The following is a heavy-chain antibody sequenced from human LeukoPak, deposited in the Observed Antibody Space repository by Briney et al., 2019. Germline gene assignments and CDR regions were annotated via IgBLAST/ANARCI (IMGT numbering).Heavy chain of an antibody. CDR2: IKSKTDGGKT. J-gene: IGHJ5*02. CDR1: GFTFSNAW. D-gene: IGHD1-26*01. Sequence: PGQTLRLSCAASGFTFSNAWMKWVRHAPAKGLEWVGRIKSKTDGGKTDYAAPVKGRFTVSRDDSKNTLYLQMNSLKTEDTAVYYCTKDQGGSYWENHWGQGTLVTVSS. V-gene: IGHV3-15*01. CDR3: TKDQGGSYWENH.